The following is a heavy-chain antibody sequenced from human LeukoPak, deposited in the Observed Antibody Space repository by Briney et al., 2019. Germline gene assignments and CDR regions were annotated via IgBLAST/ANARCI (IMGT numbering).Heavy chain of an antibody. CDR2: IHYIGTT. Sequence: SETLSLTCTVSGGSIRSSSYNWGWIRQPPGKVLEWIGSIHYIGTTYYNPSLKNRVTISIDTSKNQFSLRLSSVTAADTAVYYCARTGGSFYFYYYMDVWGKGTTVTVSS. J-gene: IGHJ6*03. CDR3: ARTGGSFYFYYYMDV. D-gene: IGHD1-26*01. V-gene: IGHV4-39*07. CDR1: GGSIRSSSYN.